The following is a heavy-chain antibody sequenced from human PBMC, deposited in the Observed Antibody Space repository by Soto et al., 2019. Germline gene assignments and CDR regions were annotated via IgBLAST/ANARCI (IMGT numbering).Heavy chain of an antibody. V-gene: IGHV1-69*08. D-gene: IGHD3-10*01. J-gene: IGHJ5*02. Sequence: QVQLVQSGAEVKQPGSSVKVSCTFSGGPLTSYTFRWMRQAAGQGLEWIGRMLPVVGLAEPAQKFQDRLTLNGDTDTRTVHLELHILRFEDTALYCCVRDEGSEITLFDPWGEGTQVSVSS. CDR3: VRDEGSEITLFDP. CDR2: MLPVVGLA. CDR1: GGPLTSYT.